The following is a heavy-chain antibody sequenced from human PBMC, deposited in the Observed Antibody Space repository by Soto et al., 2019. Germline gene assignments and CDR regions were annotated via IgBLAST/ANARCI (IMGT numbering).Heavy chain of an antibody. V-gene: IGHV4-59*01. Sequence: SETLSLTCTVSGGSISTYYWSWIRQPPGKGLEWIGYIYYSGSTNYNPSLNSRVTISLDTSKNQFSLKLSSVTAADTAVYYCARDRLANWFDPWGQGTLVTVS. D-gene: IGHD3-9*01. J-gene: IGHJ5*02. CDR3: ARDRLANWFDP. CDR2: IYYSGST. CDR1: GGSISTYY.